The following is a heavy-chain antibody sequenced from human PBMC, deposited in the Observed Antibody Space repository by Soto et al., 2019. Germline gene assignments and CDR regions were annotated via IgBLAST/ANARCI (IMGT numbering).Heavy chain of an antibody. CDR3: ARCGYGSGSYYIGNWFDP. D-gene: IGHD3-10*01. J-gene: IGHJ5*02. CDR2: IYHSGST. CDR1: GGSISSSNW. Sequence: QVQLQESGPGLVKPSGTLSLTCAVSGGSISSSNWWSWVRQPPGKGLEWIGEIYHSGSTNYNPSLKSRVTISVDKSKNQFSLKLSSVTAADTAVYYCARCGYGSGSYYIGNWFDPWGQGTLVTVSS. V-gene: IGHV4-4*02.